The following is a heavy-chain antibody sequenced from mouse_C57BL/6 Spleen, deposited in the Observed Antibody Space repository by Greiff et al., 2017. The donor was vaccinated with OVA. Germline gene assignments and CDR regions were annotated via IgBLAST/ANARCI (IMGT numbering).Heavy chain of an antibody. CDR3: ARVYYDYDAGFAY. CDR1: GFTFSDYG. CDR2: ISSGSSTI. D-gene: IGHD2-4*01. V-gene: IGHV5-17*01. Sequence: EVQRVESGGGLVKPGGSLKLSCAASGFTFSDYGMHWVRQAPEKGLEWVAYISSGSSTIYYADTVKGRFTISRDNAKNTLFLQMTSLRSEDTAMYYCARVYYDYDAGFAYWGQGTLVTVSA. J-gene: IGHJ3*01.